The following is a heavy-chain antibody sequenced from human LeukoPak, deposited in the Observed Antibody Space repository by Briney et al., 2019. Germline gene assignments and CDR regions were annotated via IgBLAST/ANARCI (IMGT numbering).Heavy chain of an antibody. D-gene: IGHD2-2*01. CDR2: ISWNSGSI. CDR1: GFTFDDYA. V-gene: IGHV3-9*01. CDR3: AKALTAVVVPAGTDY. J-gene: IGHJ4*02. Sequence: GRSLRLSCAASGFTFDDYAMHWVRQAPGKGLEWVSGISWNSGSIGYADSVKGRFTISRDNAKNSLYLQMNSLRAEDTALYYCAKALTAVVVPAGTDYWGQGTLVTVSS.